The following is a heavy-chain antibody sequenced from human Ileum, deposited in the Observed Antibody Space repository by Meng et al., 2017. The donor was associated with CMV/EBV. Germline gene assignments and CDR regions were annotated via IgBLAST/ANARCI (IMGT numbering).Heavy chain of an antibody. D-gene: IGHD1-26*01. V-gene: IGHV7-4-1*02. CDR1: GYTFTSNN. Sequence: CKASGYTFTSNNLIWVRQDPGQGPEWIGWITTHAGNPTYAQGFTGRFVFSLDTSVTTAYLQISNLKAEDTDVYYCARDGLSGRYFDYWGQGTLVTVSS. J-gene: IGHJ4*02. CDR3: ARDGLSGRYFDY. CDR2: ITTHAGNP.